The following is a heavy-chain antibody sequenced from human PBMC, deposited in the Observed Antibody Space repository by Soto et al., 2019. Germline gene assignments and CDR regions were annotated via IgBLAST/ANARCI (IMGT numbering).Heavy chain of an antibody. CDR1: GYTFTYNY. D-gene: IGHD2-15*01. V-gene: IGHV1-46*01. CDR3: ARTPSTSGRKFCCDT. CDR2: INPSGGSS. J-gene: IGHJ1*01. Sequence: MKGSCKASGYTFTYNYIRWLRQATRQGLEWMGIINPSGGSSTYAQKFQGRLTMTRATSTSTVYMELTSLRFADTALYYLARTPSTSGRKFCCDTWGQGTRVTVSS.